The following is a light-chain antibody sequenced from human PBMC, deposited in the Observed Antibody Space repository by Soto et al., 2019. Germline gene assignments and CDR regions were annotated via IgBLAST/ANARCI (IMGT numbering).Light chain of an antibody. V-gene: IGLV2-8*01. CDR1: SLDVGRYNY. J-gene: IGLJ3*02. Sequence: QSARTQPPSAPGSHGQSGTISWTGTSLDVGRYNYVSWYQQHPGKAPKLMIYEVNKRPSGVPDRFSGSKSDNTASLTVSGLQADDEADYYCSSYAGNNNLVFGGGTQLTVL. CDR3: SSYAGNNNLV. CDR2: EVN.